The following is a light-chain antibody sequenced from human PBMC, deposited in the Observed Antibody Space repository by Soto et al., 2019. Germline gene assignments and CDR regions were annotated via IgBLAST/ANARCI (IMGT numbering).Light chain of an antibody. Sequence: EIVLTQSPGTLSLSPGERATLSCRASQSVSSSYLAWYQQKPVQAPRLLIYGASSRATGIPDRFSGSWSGTSFTITISRLEPEDFAVYYCQQYGSSPPYTFGKGTKLEIK. CDR2: GAS. J-gene: IGKJ2*01. V-gene: IGKV3-20*01. CDR1: QSVSSSY. CDR3: QQYGSSPPYT.